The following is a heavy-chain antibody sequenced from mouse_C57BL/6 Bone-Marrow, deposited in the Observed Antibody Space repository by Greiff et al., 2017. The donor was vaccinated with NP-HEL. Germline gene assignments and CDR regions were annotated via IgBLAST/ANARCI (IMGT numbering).Heavy chain of an antibody. CDR2: IDPNSGGT. J-gene: IGHJ1*03. CDR3: ARGYFDV. V-gene: IGHV1-72*01. Sequence: QVHVKQSGAELVKPGASVKLSCKASGYTFTSYWMHWVKQRPGRGLEWIGRIDPNSGGTKYNEKFKSKATLTVDKPSSTAYMQLSSLTSEASAVYDCARGYFDVWGTGTAVTVSS. CDR1: GYTFTSYW.